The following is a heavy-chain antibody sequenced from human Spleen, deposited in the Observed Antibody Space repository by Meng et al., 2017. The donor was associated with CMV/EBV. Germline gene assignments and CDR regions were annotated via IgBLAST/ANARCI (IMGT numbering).Heavy chain of an antibody. D-gene: IGHD2-2*02. J-gene: IGHJ6*02. CDR2: INHSGST. Sequence: IRQPPGKGLKWIGEINHSGSTNYNPYLKSRVTISVDTSMNQFSLKLSSVTAADTAVYYCARGLGRYCSSTSCYTPYTASNYYYGMDVWGQGTTVTVSS. CDR3: ARGLGRYCSSTSCYTPYTASNYYYGMDV. V-gene: IGHV4-34*01.